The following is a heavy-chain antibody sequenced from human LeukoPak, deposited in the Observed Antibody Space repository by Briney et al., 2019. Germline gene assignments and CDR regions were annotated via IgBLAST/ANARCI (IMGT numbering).Heavy chain of an antibody. D-gene: IGHD2-2*02. CDR2: ISSGSGAM. Sequence: GGSLRLSCVASGFTFNTYSMNWVRQAPGKGLEWISYISSGSGAMYYADSVQGRFTISRDNAKNSLYLQMNSLRAEDTAVYYCASMDIVVVPAAIKGGYYYYYMDVWGKGTTVTVSS. J-gene: IGHJ6*03. CDR1: GFTFNTYS. CDR3: ASMDIVVVPAAIKGGYYYYYMDV. V-gene: IGHV3-48*04.